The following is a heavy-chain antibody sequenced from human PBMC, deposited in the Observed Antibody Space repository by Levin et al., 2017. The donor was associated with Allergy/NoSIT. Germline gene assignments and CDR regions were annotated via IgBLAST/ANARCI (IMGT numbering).Heavy chain of an antibody. CDR1: GFSLSTSGVG. Sequence: ESGPTLVKPTQTLTLTCTFSGFSLSTSGVGVGWIRQPPGKALEWLALIYWDDDKRYSPSLKSRLTITKDTSKNQVVLTMTNMDPVDTATYYCAHSPERGGGVAAAGDNCFDYWGQGTLVTVSS. CDR3: AHSPERGGGVAAAGDNCFDY. J-gene: IGHJ4*02. V-gene: IGHV2-5*02. CDR2: IYWDDDK. D-gene: IGHD6-13*01.